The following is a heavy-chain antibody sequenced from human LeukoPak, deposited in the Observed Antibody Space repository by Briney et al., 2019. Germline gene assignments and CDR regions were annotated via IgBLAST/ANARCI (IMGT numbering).Heavy chain of an antibody. D-gene: IGHD3-3*01. V-gene: IGHV1-8*03. J-gene: IGHJ4*02. Sequence: ASVKVSCKASGYTFTSYDINWVRQVTGQGLEWMGWMNPNSGNTGYAQKFQGRVTITRNTSISTAYMELSSLRSEDTAVYYCARGLVWSGLLLVLWGQGTLVTVSS. CDR3: ARGLVWSGLLLVL. CDR2: MNPNSGNT. CDR1: GYTFTSYD.